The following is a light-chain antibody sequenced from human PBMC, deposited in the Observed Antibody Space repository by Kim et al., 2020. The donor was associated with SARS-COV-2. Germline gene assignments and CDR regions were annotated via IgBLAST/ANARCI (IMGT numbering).Light chain of an antibody. CDR3: ATWDDSLNGHVL. CDR1: SSTIGSNP. V-gene: IGLV1-44*01. Sequence: QRVTISCSGSSSTIGSNPVNWYQQLPGAAPKLLIYTDDQRPSGVPDRFSGSKSGTSASLAISGLQSEDEAEYYCATWDDSLNGHVLFGGGTQLTVL. J-gene: IGLJ2*01. CDR2: TDD.